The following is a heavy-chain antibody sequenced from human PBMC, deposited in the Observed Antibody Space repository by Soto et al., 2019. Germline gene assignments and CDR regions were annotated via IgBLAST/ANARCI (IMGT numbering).Heavy chain of an antibody. Sequence: PGGSLRLSCAASGFTFSTYAMSWVRQAPGKGLEWVSGISGSGASTYYADSVKGRFTISRDNSKNTLFLQMNSLRVEDTAVYYRAKDRSYEYTYSIDYWGQGTLVTVSS. CDR3: AKDRSYEYTYSIDY. J-gene: IGHJ4*02. CDR2: ISGSGAST. V-gene: IGHV3-23*01. CDR1: GFTFSTYA. D-gene: IGHD5-12*01.